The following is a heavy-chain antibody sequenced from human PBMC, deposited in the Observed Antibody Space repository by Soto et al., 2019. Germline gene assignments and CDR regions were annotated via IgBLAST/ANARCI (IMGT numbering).Heavy chain of an antibody. V-gene: IGHV3-20*04. D-gene: IGHD3-9*01. J-gene: IGHJ5*02. CDR3: ACGIGRDWSSCFDP. CDR2: INWNGDST. CDR1: GFSFDDYG. Sequence: GGSLRLSCEASGFSFDDYGMSWVRQGPGKGLEWVSGINWNGDSTGYADSVKGRFTISRDNAKKLLYLEMNSLRAEDTALDYFACGIGRDWSSCFDPWGQGTLVIVSS.